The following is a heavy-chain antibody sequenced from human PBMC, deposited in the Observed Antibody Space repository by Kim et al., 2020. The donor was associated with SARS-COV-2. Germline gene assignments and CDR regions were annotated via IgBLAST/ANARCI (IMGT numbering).Heavy chain of an antibody. Sequence: GGSLRLSCAASGFIFTNARMSWVRQAPGKGLEWIGRIKSTDDGGTKEYAASVKGTFTISRAESKNTLYLNMNSIKTEDTYMYYCILGATYWCHGTLVTDS. CDR3: ILGATY. CDR1: GFIFTNAR. J-gene: IGHJ4*01. CDR2: IKSTDDGGTK. V-gene: IGHV3-15*01. D-gene: IGHD1-26*01.